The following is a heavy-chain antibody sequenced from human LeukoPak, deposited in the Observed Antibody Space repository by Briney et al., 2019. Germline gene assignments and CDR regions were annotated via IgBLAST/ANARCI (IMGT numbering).Heavy chain of an antibody. J-gene: IGHJ6*02. Sequence: GESLKISCKGSGYSFTSYWIGWVRQMPGKGLEWMGIIYPGYSDTRYSPSFQGQVTISADNSISTAYLQWSSLKASDTAMYYCARQLAYCGGDCYQRPHYYYGMDVWGQGTTVTVSS. CDR1: GYSFTSYW. CDR2: IYPGYSDT. CDR3: ARQLAYCGGDCYQRPHYYYGMDV. D-gene: IGHD2-21*02. V-gene: IGHV5-51*01.